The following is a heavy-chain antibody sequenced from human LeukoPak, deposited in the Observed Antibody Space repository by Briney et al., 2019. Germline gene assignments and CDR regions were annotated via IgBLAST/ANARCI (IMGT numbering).Heavy chain of an antibody. V-gene: IGHV3-30*18. J-gene: IGHJ4*02. CDR3: AKDVYNWNFYFDY. D-gene: IGHD1-7*01. CDR1: GFTFSDYG. CDR2: MTYDGGNE. Sequence: GGSLRLSCAASGFTFSDYGMHWVRQAPGKGLEWVAVMTYDGGNEYYADSVKGRFTISRDNSKDTLYLQMNSLRAEDTAIFYCAKDVYNWNFYFDYWGQGTLVTVSS.